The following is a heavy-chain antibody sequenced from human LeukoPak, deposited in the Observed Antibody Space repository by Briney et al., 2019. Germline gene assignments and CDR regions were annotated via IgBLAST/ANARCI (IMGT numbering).Heavy chain of an antibody. J-gene: IGHJ4*02. CDR1: GFTFSNYW. Sequence: GGSLRLSCAASGFTFSNYWMSWVRQAPGKGLEWVANIKQDGSEKYYVESVKGRFTISRDNAKNSLYPQMNSLRAEDTALYYCASGGSYYPLFDYWGQGTLVTVSS. CDR2: IKQDGSEK. CDR3: ASGGSYYPLFDY. D-gene: IGHD1-26*01. V-gene: IGHV3-7*01.